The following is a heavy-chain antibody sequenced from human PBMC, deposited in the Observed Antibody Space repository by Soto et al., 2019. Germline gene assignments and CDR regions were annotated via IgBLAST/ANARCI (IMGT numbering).Heavy chain of an antibody. J-gene: IGHJ5*02. D-gene: IGHD3-9*01. CDR1: GYTFTSYG. CDR3: VRDLLHYDVLTGSFSDCFDP. Sequence: ASVKVSCKASGYTFTSYGISWVRQAPGQGLEWMGWISAYNGNTNYAQKLQGRVTMTTDTSTSTAYMELRNLRFDDTAIYYCVRDLLHYDVLTGSFSDCFDPWGQGTLVTVSS. CDR2: ISAYNGNT. V-gene: IGHV1-18*01.